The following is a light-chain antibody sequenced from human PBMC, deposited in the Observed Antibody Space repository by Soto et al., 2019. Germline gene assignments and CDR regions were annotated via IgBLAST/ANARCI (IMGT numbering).Light chain of an antibody. Sequence: QSALTQSPSASASLGASVTLTCTLSSGYSNYKVDWYQQRPGKGPRFVMRVGTGGIVGSKGDGIPDRFSVLGSGLNRYLTIKNIQADDESDYHCGADHGSGSNFVVVFGGGTKVTVL. CDR1: SGYSNYK. J-gene: IGLJ2*01. V-gene: IGLV9-49*01. CDR3: GADHGSGSNFVVV. CDR2: VGTGGIVG.